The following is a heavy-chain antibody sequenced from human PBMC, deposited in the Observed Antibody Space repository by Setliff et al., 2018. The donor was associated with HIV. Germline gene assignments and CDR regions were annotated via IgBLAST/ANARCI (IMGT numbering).Heavy chain of an antibody. D-gene: IGHD6-6*01. V-gene: IGHV4-38-2*01. CDR3: ARGEAARPTPFDY. CDR2: IYHSGST. J-gene: IGHJ4*02. CDR1: SYSINSGYY. Sequence: SETLSLTCAVSSYSINSGYYWGWVRQPPGKGLEWIGSIYHSGSTYYNPSLRSRVTIPVDTSKNQFSLKLNSVTAADTAVYYCARGEAARPTPFDYWGQGTLVTGSS.